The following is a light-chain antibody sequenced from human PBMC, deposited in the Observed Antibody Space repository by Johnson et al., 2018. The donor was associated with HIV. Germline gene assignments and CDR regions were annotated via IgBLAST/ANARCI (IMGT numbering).Light chain of an antibody. V-gene: IGLV1-51*02. CDR1: SSNIGNNY. CDR2: ENN. Sequence: QSVLTQPPSVSAAPGQKVTISCSGSSSNIGNNYVSWYQQLPGTAPKLLIYENNKRPSGIPDRFSGSKSGTSATLGITGLQTGDEADYYCGTGDTSLSAYVFGTGTQITVL. CDR3: GTGDTSLSAYV. J-gene: IGLJ1*01.